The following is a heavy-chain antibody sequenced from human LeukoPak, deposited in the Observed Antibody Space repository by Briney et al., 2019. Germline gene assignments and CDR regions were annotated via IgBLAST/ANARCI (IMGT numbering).Heavy chain of an antibody. D-gene: IGHD6-19*01. J-gene: IGHJ4*02. CDR3: ARDRGSSGWYEFHY. CDR1: GFTSSSYS. CDR2: IKQDGSEK. V-gene: IGHV3-7*01. Sequence: PGGSLRLSCAASGFTSSSYSMSWVRQAPGKGLEWVANIKQDGSEKYYVDSVKGRFTISRDNAKNSLYLQMNSLRAEDTAVYYCARDRGSSGWYEFHYWGQGTLVTVSS.